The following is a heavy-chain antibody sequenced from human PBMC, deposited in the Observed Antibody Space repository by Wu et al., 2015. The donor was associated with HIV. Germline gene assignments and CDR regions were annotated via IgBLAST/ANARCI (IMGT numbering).Heavy chain of an antibody. CDR2: IVVGSGNT. CDR3: AAVGYCSSTSCYTDDAFDI. D-gene: IGHD2-2*02. Sequence: QLVQSGPVVKKPGTSVKFSCKASGFTFTSSAMQWVRQARGQRLEWIGWIVVGSGNTNYAQKFQERVTITRDMSTSTAYMELSSLRSEDTAVYYCAAVGYCSSTSCYTDDAFDIWGQGTMVTVSS. V-gene: IGHV1-58*02. CDR1: GFTFTSSA. J-gene: IGHJ3*02.